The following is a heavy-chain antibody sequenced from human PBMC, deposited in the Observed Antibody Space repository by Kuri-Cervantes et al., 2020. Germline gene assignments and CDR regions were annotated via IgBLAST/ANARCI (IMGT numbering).Heavy chain of an antibody. J-gene: IGHJ5*02. Sequence: SETLSLTCTVSGGSISSYYWGWIRQPPGKGLEWIGSIYYSGSTYYNPSLKSRVTISVDTSKNQFSLKLSSVTAADTAVYYCARRPLTMVRGVIIGWFDPWGQGTLVTVSS. CDR1: GGSISSYY. CDR2: IYYSGST. D-gene: IGHD3-10*01. CDR3: ARRPLTMVRGVIIGWFDP. V-gene: IGHV4-39*01.